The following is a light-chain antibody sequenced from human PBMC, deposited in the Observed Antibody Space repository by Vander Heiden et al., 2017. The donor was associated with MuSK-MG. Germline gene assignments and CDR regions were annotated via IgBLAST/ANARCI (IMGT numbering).Light chain of an antibody. V-gene: IGKV1-17*01. J-gene: IGKJ1*01. Sequence: DIQMTQSPSSLSASVGDRVTITCRASQDIRNDLGWYQQKPGKAPKRLIYGSSTLQRGVPSRFSGSGFGTEFTLTISSLQTEDLATYYCRQHNNYPWTFGQGTKVEIK. CDR2: GSS. CDR3: RQHNNYPWT. CDR1: QDIRND.